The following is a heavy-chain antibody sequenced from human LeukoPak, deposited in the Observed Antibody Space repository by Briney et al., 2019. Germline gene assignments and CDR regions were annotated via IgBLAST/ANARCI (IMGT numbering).Heavy chain of an antibody. J-gene: IGHJ4*02. Sequence: GGSLRLSCAASGFTVSSNYMSWVRQAPGKGLEWVSVIYSGGSTYYADSVKGRFTISRDNSKNTLYLQMNSLRAEDTAVYYCARVGGRQYSSSWFLDYWGQGTLVTVSS. V-gene: IGHV3-53*01. CDR2: IYSGGST. CDR3: ARVGGRQYSSSWFLDY. CDR1: GFTVSSNY. D-gene: IGHD6-13*01.